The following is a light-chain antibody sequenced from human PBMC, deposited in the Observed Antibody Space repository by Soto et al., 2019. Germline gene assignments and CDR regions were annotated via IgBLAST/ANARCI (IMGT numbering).Light chain of an antibody. V-gene: IGKV3-15*01. CDR1: QSVSSN. CDR3: HQYNNWPPRT. J-gene: IGKJ1*01. CDR2: GAS. Sequence: EIVMTQSPATLSVSPVERSTLSCSASQSVSSNLAWYQQKPGQAPRLLIFGASTRATGIPARFSGSGSGTEFTLTISSLQSEDFAVYYCHQYNNWPPRTFGQGTKVDI.